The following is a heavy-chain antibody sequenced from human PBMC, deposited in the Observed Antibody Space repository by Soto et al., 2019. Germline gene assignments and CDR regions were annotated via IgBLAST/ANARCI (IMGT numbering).Heavy chain of an antibody. J-gene: IGHJ4*02. D-gene: IGHD6-19*01. CDR2: IIPIFGTA. CDR1: GGTFSSYA. Sequence: QVQLVQSGAEVKKPGSSVKVSCKASGGTFSSYAISWVRQAPGQGLEWMGGIIPIFGTANYAQNFQGRVTIAADESTNTAYMELSSLRSEDTAVYYCARDLRSGWYNYWGQGPLVTVSS. V-gene: IGHV1-69*01. CDR3: ARDLRSGWYNY.